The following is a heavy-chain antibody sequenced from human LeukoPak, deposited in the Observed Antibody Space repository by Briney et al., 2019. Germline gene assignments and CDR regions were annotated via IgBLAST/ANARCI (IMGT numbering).Heavy chain of an antibody. D-gene: IGHD5-12*01. V-gene: IGHV3-21*01. CDR3: ARDSPKSIIDVDIVAITNTEFDY. CDR2: ISSSSSYI. Sequence: PGGSLRLSCAASGFTFSSYSMNWVRQAPGKGLEWVSSISSSSSYIYYADSVKGRFTISRDNAKNSLYLQMNSLRAEDTAVYYCARDSPKSIIDVDIVAITNTEFDYWGQGTLVTVSS. CDR1: GFTFSSYS. J-gene: IGHJ4*02.